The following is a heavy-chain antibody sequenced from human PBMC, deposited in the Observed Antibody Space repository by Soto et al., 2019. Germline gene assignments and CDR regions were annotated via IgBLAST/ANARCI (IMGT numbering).Heavy chain of an antibody. CDR2: INPNSGGT. Sequence: QVPLVQSGAEVKKPGASVKVSCKASGYTFTGYYMHWVRQAPGQGLEWMGWINPNSGGTNYAQKFQGRVTMTRDTSISTAYMELSRLRSDDTAVYYCARDLEVVAVAGIAYYYGMDVWGQGTTVTVSS. CDR1: GYTFTGYY. D-gene: IGHD6-19*01. J-gene: IGHJ6*02. CDR3: ARDLEVVAVAGIAYYYGMDV. V-gene: IGHV1-2*02.